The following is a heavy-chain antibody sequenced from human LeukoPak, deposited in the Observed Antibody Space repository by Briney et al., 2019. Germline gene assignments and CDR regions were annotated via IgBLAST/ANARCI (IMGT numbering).Heavy chain of an antibody. CDR1: GGSISSYY. Sequence: SETLSLTCTVSGGSISSYYWGWIRQPPGKVLEWLGSIYHSGSTYYNPSLKSRVTISVDTSKNQFSLKLSSVTAADTAVYYCARVSRPPRGISGFDYWGQGTLVTVSS. CDR2: IYHSGST. J-gene: IGHJ4*02. V-gene: IGHV4-38-2*02. D-gene: IGHD6-13*01. CDR3: ARVSRPPRGISGFDY.